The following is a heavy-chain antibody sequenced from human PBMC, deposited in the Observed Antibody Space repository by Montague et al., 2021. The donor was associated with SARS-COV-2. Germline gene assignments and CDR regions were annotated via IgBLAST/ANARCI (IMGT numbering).Heavy chain of an antibody. CDR1: GGSIRTSSYY. J-gene: IGHJ3*02. CDR2: IYYSGST. V-gene: IGHV4-39*01. D-gene: IGHD4-17*01. Sequence: SETLSLTCTVSGGSIRTSSYYWGWIRQPPGKGLDWIGSIYYSGSTYYNPSLKSRVTISVDTSKNQFSLKPSSVTAADTAVYYCAMRGGALDAFDIWGQGTMVTVSS. CDR3: AMRGGALDAFDI.